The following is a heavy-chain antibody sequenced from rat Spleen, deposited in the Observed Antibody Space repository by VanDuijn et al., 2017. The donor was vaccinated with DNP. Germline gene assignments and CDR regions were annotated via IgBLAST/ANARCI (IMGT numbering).Heavy chain of an antibody. CDR2: INSAGST. CDR1: GYSITSSYR. D-gene: IGHD4-3*01. V-gene: IGHV3-3*01. Sequence: EVQLQESGPGLVKPSQSLSLTCSVTGYSITSSYRWNWIRKFPGNKLEWMGYINSAGSTNYNPSLKSRISITRDTSKNQFFLHLNSVTTEDTATYYCARQNIVRDWFFDFWGPGTMVTVSS. J-gene: IGHJ1*01. CDR3: ARQNIVRDWFFDF.